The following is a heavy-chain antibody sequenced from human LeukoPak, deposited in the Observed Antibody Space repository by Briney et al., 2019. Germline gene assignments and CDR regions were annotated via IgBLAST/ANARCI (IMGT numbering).Heavy chain of an antibody. D-gene: IGHD3-9*01. V-gene: IGHV1-8*01. CDR2: IDPKSGNT. CDR1: GYTFTSYD. Sequence: ASVKVSCKASGYTFTSYDINWVRQATGQGLEWMGWIDPKSGNTGYAQKFQGRVTMTRNTSVSTAYMELSSLRSEDTAVYYCVRVESTIDILTGYTSWYFGLWGRGTLVTVSS. CDR3: VRVESTIDILTGYTSWYFGL. J-gene: IGHJ2*01.